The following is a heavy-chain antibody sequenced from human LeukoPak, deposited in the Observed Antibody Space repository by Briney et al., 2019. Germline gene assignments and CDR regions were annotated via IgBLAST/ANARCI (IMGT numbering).Heavy chain of an antibody. D-gene: IGHD5-12*01. CDR2: ISPDGIIQ. Sequence: GGSLRLSCAASGFTFTTYGIHWVRQAPGQGLEWVALISPDGIIQYYADSVRGRFTISRDNSKSTLYLQMNSLRTEDTAVYYCAKDRTDDYDVNLDYWGQGTLVTVSS. CDR3: AKDRTDDYDVNLDY. J-gene: IGHJ4*02. CDR1: GFTFTTYG. V-gene: IGHV3-30*02.